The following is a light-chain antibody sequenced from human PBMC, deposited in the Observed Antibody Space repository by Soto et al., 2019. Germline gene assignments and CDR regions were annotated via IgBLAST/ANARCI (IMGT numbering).Light chain of an antibody. CDR1: QSVSTN. CDR3: QHYNNWPPWT. V-gene: IGKV3-15*01. CDR2: GAS. Sequence: EIVMTQSPATLSVSPGERATLSCRASQSVSTNLAWYQQKPGQAPRLLVYGASTRATGIPARFSGSGSGIEFTLTISSLQSEDFAVYCCQHYNNWPPWTFGQGTKVEIK. J-gene: IGKJ1*01.